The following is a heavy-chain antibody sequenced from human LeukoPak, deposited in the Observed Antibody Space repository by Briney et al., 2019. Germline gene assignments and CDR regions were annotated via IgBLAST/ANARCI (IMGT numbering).Heavy chain of an antibody. Sequence: SETLSLTCAVYGGSFSGYYWSWIRQPPGKGLEWIGEINHSGSTNYNPSLKSRVTISVDTSKNQFSLKLSSVTAADTAVYYCARMVAGFWSGYSYVDYWGQGTLVTVSS. CDR2: INHSGST. V-gene: IGHV4-34*01. J-gene: IGHJ4*02. CDR1: GGSFSGYY. CDR3: ARMVAGFWSGYSYVDY. D-gene: IGHD3-3*01.